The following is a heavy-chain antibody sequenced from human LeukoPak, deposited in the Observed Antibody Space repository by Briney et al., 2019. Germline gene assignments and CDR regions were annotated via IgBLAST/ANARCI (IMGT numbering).Heavy chain of an antibody. CDR2: ISWNSGSI. CDR1: GFNFDDYA. J-gene: IGHJ4*02. V-gene: IGHV3-9*01. CDR3: AKDGSSSGWSGGFDY. Sequence: TGGSLRLSCTASGFNFDDYAMQWVRQAPGKGLEWVSGISWNSGSIGYADSVKGRFTISRDNAKNSLYLEMNSLRPEDTALYYCAKDGSSSGWSGGFDYWGQGSLVTVSS. D-gene: IGHD6-19*01.